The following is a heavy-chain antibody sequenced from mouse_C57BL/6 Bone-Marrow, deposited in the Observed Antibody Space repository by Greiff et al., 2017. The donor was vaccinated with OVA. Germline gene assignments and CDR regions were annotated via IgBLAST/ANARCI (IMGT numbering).Heavy chain of an antibody. CDR1: GYSITSGYF. CDR3: ASTTVVADGYFDV. D-gene: IGHD1-1*01. CDR2: ISYDGSN. J-gene: IGHJ1*03. V-gene: IGHV3-6*01. Sequence: EVQLQQSGPGLVKPSQSLSLTCSVTGYSITSGYFWYCIRQFPGNKLEWMGYISYDGSNNYNPSLKNRISITRDKSKNQFFLKLNSVTTEDTATYYCASTTVVADGYFDVWGTGTTVTVSS.